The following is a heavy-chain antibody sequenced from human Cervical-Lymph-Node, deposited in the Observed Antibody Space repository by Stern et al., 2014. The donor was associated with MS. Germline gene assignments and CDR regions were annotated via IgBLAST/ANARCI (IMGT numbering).Heavy chain of an antibody. D-gene: IGHD1-26*01. J-gene: IGHJ4*02. CDR1: GFVFRNYA. CDR3: AKGGSGSYLD. V-gene: IGHV3-30*18. Sequence: VQLVESGGCVVQPGRSLRLSCVASGFVFRNYAAHWVRQPPGKGLEWVALVSFDGRDKYYTDSVKGRFTVSRDNSKNTLYLEMNSLRPEDTAVYYCAKGGSGSYLDWGQGSLVTVSS. CDR2: VSFDGRDK.